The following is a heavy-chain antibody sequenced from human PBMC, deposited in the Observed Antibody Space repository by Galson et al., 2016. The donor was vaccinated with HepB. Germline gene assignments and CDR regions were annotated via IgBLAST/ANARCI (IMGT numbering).Heavy chain of an antibody. V-gene: IGHV3-30*04. CDR1: GFSFNTYS. Sequence: SLRLSCAASGFSFNTYSMHWVRQAPGKGLEWVAAITSAGDKQYYTDSVWGRFTISRDNSNNMMYLQMNSLRPEDTSVYYCARDAMGRGSGSYSAFDYWGQGTLVAVSS. D-gene: IGHD1-26*01. CDR3: ARDAMGRGSGSYSAFDY. J-gene: IGHJ4*02. CDR2: ITSAGDKQ.